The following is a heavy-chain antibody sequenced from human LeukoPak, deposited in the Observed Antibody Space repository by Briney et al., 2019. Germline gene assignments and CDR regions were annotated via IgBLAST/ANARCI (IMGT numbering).Heavy chain of an antibody. J-gene: IGHJ4*02. V-gene: IGHV3-23*01. CDR1: GFTFSSYA. CDR2: ISGSGGST. Sequence: PGGSLRLSCAASGFTFSSYAMSWVRQAPGKGLEWVSAISGSGGSTYYADSVKGRFTISRDNSKNTLYLQMNSLRAEDTAVYYCARYGSGYDLIDYWGQGTLVTVSS. CDR3: ARYGSGYDLIDY. D-gene: IGHD5-12*01.